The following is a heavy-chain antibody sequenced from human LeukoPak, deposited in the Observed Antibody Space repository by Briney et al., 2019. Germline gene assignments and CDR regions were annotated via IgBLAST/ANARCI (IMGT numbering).Heavy chain of an antibody. Sequence: GGSLRLSCAASGFTFSSYSMNWVRQAPGKGLEWVSYISSSSSTIYYADSVKGRFTIFRDNAKNSLYLQMNSLRAEDTAVYYCARHSNYDTYYYYYMDVWGKGTTVTVSS. CDR2: ISSSSSTI. CDR3: ARHSNYDTYYYYYMDV. D-gene: IGHD4-11*01. J-gene: IGHJ6*03. V-gene: IGHV3-48*04. CDR1: GFTFSSYS.